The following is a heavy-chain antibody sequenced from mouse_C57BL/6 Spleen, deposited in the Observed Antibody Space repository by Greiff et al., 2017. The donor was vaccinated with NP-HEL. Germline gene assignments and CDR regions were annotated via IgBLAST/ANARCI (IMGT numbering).Heavy chain of an antibody. CDR3: ARGEDYHYFDY. CDR2: IDPSDSYT. V-gene: IGHV1-69*01. J-gene: IGHJ2*01. Sequence: VQLQQPGAELVMPGASVKLSCKASGYTFTSYWMHWVKQRPGQGLEWIGEIDPSDSYTNYNQKFKGKSTLTVDKSSSTAYMQLSSLTSEDSAVYYCARGEDYHYFDYWGQGTTLTVSS. CDR1: GYTFTSYW. D-gene: IGHD2-4*01.